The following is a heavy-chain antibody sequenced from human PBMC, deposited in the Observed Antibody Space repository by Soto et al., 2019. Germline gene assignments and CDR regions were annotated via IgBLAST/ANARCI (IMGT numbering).Heavy chain of an antibody. Sequence: QVQLVQSGAEVKKPGASVKVSCKASGYTFTSYGISWVRQAPGQGLEWMGWISAYNGNTNYAQKLQGRVTMTTDKYTRTAFMELRSMRSDDTAMYYCANLRLRTKETPNSLPYFDYWGQGTLVTVSS. J-gene: IGHJ4*02. D-gene: IGHD2-8*01. CDR1: GYTFTSYG. CDR2: ISAYNGNT. CDR3: ANLRLRTKETPNSLPYFDY. V-gene: IGHV1-18*01.